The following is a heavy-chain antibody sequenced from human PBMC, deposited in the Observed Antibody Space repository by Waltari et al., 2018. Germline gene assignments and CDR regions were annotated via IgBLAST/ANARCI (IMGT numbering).Heavy chain of an antibody. CDR2: ISPNCGKG. J-gene: IGHJ4*02. CDR3: ARYDILTARYYFDY. CDR1: GGTFSSYA. Sequence: QVQLVQSGAEVKKPGSSVKVSCKASGGTFSSYAISWVRQAPGQGLEWMGGISPNCGKGNDAQKVQGRVTSTADESTSTAYRELSSLRSEDTAVYYCARYDILTARYYFDYWGQGTLVTVSS. V-gene: IGHV1-69*01. D-gene: IGHD3-9*01.